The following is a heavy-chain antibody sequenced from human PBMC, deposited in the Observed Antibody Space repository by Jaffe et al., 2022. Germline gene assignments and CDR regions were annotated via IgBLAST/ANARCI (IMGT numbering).Heavy chain of an antibody. D-gene: IGHD6-13*01. CDR1: GFTFSSYW. CDR2: IKQDGSEK. Sequence: EVQLVESGGGLVQPGGSLRLSCAASGFTFSSYWMSWVRQAPGKGLEWVANIKQDGSEKYYVDSVKGRFTISRDNAKNSLYLQMNSLRAEDTAVYYCARVTEPLIAAAGTEGCGGLDYWGQGTLVTVSS. V-gene: IGHV3-7*01. CDR3: ARVTEPLIAAAGTEGCGGLDY. J-gene: IGHJ4*02.